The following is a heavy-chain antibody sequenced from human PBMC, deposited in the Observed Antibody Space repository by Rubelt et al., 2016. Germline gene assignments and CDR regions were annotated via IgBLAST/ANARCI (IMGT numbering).Heavy chain of an antibody. V-gene: IGHV4-4*02. D-gene: IGHD5-24*01. CDR2: IYYRGST. Sequence: QVQLQESGPGLVKPSGTLSLTCDVSGGSVNSENWWAWVRRPPGKGLEWIGYIYYRGSTNYNPSLKSRGLTIPVDTSKNQFSLKLSAVTAADTAVYYCARGDGHTPTFDYWGQGTLVTVSS. CDR3: ARGDGHTPTFDY. CDR1: GGSVNSENW. J-gene: IGHJ4*02.